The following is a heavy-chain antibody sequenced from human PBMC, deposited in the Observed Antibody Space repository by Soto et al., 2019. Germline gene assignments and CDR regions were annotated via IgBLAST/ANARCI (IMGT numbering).Heavy chain of an antibody. CDR3: AKDQDDYGHSVLGDSYYYHYYGMDV. Sequence: PGGALRVSXATSGIIFSNFAMSWVRQAPGKGLEWVAGISGSGGRTYYADSVKGRFTISRDNSKNTLHLQMNSLRAEDTARYYCAKDQDDYGHSVLGDSYYYHYYGMDVWGQGTTVTVSS. V-gene: IGHV3-23*01. CDR1: GIIFSNFA. CDR2: ISGSGGRT. J-gene: IGHJ6*02. D-gene: IGHD4-17*01.